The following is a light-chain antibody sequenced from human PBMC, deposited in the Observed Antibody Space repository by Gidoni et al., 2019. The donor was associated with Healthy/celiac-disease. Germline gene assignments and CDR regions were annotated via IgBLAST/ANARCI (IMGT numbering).Light chain of an antibody. CDR1: QGISSY. CDR2: AAS. Sequence: DIQLTQSPSFLSASVGDRVTITCLASQGISSYLACYQQKPGKAPKLLIYAASTLQSGVPSRFSGSGSGTELTLTISSLQHEDFATYYCQQLNSYAITFGQGTRLEIK. V-gene: IGKV1-9*01. CDR3: QQLNSYAIT. J-gene: IGKJ5*01.